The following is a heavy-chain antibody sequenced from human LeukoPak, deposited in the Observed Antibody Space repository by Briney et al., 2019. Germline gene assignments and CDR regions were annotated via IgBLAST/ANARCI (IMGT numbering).Heavy chain of an antibody. Sequence: SETLSLTCNVSGGSISSYYWSWIRQPPGKGLEWIGNIYYSGSTNYNPSLKSRVTISVDTSKNQFSLKLSSVTAADTAVYYCARGDIVVVPAAQRAVYYYYYGMDVWGQGTTVTVSS. CDR3: ARGDIVVVPAAQRAVYYYYYGMDV. CDR2: IYYSGST. D-gene: IGHD2-2*01. J-gene: IGHJ6*02. CDR1: GGSISSYY. V-gene: IGHV4-59*01.